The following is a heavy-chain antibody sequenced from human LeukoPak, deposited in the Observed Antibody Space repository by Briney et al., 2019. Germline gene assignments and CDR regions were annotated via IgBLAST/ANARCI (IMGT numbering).Heavy chain of an antibody. D-gene: IGHD3-3*01. CDR3: ARGTTTYYDFWSGPMDV. Sequence: QPGGSLRLSCAASGFTFSSYEMNWVRQAPGKWLEWVSYISSSGSTIYYADSVKGRFTISRDNAKNSLYLQMNSLRAEDTAVYYCARGTTTYYDFWSGPMDVWGQGTTVTVSS. CDR1: GFTFSSYE. V-gene: IGHV3-48*03. J-gene: IGHJ6*02. CDR2: ISSSGSTI.